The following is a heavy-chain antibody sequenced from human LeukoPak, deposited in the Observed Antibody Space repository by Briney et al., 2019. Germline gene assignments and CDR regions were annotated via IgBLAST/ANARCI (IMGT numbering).Heavy chain of an antibody. CDR3: ARDLYRDSLPVSWFDP. J-gene: IGHJ5*02. D-gene: IGHD4-11*01. CDR2: ISDYNGNT. V-gene: IGHV1-18*01. Sequence: ASVKVPCKASGYTFTSYGISWVRQAPGQGLEWMGWISDYNGNTNYAQKLQGRVTMTTDPSTSTAYMELRSLRSDDTAVYYCARDLYRDSLPVSWFDPWGQGTLVTVSS. CDR1: GYTFTSYG.